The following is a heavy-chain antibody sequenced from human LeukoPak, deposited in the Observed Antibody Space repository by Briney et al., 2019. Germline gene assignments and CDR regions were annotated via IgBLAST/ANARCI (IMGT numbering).Heavy chain of an antibody. CDR3: ARDRDYLTFDP. J-gene: IGHJ5*02. V-gene: IGHV4-59*02. Sequence: SETLSLTCTVSGGSVSTSYWSWIRQPPGKGLEWIGYIYYSGSTNYNPSLKSRVTISVDTSKNQFSLKLSSVTAADTAVYYCARDRDYLTFDPWGQGTLVTVSS. CDR2: IYYSGST. D-gene: IGHD3-9*01. CDR1: GGSVSTSY.